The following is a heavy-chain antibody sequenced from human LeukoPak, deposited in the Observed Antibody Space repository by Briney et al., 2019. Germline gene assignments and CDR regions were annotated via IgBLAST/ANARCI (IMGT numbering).Heavy chain of an antibody. Sequence: EASVKVSCKASGGTFSSYAISWVRQAPGQGLEWMGGIIPIFGTANYAQKFQGRVTITADESTSTAYMELRSLRSDDTAVYYCARASGITMIVVVTTDAFDIWGQGTMVTVSS. D-gene: IGHD3-22*01. J-gene: IGHJ3*02. V-gene: IGHV1-69*13. CDR1: GGTFSSYA. CDR3: ARASGITMIVVVTTDAFDI. CDR2: IIPIFGTA.